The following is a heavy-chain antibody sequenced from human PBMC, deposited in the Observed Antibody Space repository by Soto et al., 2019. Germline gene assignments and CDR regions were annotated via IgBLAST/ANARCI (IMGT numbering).Heavy chain of an antibody. CDR2: IWYDGSNK. Sequence: PGGSLRLSCAASGFTFSSYGMHWVRQAPGKGLEWVAVIWYDGSNKYYADSVKGRFTISRDNSKNTLYLQMNSLRAEDTAVYYCAREITSLGYCSGGSCYPNDAFEIWGQGTMVTVSS. D-gene: IGHD2-15*01. CDR1: GFTFSSYG. CDR3: AREITSLGYCSGGSCYPNDAFEI. V-gene: IGHV3-33*01. J-gene: IGHJ3*02.